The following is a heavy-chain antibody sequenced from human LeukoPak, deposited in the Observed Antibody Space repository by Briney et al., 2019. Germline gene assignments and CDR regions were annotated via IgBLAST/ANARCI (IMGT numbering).Heavy chain of an antibody. V-gene: IGHV3-73*01. CDR2: IRSKANSYAT. CDR1: GFTFSGSA. Sequence: GGSLRLSCAASGFTFSGSAMHWVRQASGKGLEWIGRIRSKANSYATAYAASVKGRFTISRDDSKNTAYLQMNSLKTEDTAVYYCTQYSSGWYVGYWGQGTLVTVSS. CDR3: TQYSSGWYVGY. D-gene: IGHD6-19*01. J-gene: IGHJ4*02.